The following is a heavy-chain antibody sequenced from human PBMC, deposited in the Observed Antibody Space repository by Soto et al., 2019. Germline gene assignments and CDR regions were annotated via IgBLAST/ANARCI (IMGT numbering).Heavy chain of an antibody. D-gene: IGHD3-22*01. CDR3: ARDRRYYDSRDAFDI. V-gene: IGHV3-33*01. CDR2: IWYDGSNK. J-gene: IGHJ3*02. CDR1: GFTFSSYG. Sequence: GGSLRLSCAASGFTFSSYGMHWVRQAPGKGLEWVAVIWYDGSNKYYADSVKGRFTISRDNSKNTLYLQMNSLRAEDTAVYYCARDRRYYDSRDAFDIWGQGTMVTVSS.